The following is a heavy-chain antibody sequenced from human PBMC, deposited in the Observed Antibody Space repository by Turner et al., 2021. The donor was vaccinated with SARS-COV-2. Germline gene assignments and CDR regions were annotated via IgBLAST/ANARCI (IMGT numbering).Heavy chain of an antibody. CDR3: ARDYGDYYFDY. CDR2: IYSGGST. Sequence: AQLVESGGGVVQPGRSLRLSCAASGFIVSSNYMSWVRQAPGKGLEWVSVIYSGGSTYYADSVKGRFTISRDNSKNTLYLQMNSLRAEDTAVYYCARDYGDYYFDYWGQGTLVTVSS. J-gene: IGHJ4*02. CDR1: GFIVSSNY. D-gene: IGHD4-17*01. V-gene: IGHV3-53*01.